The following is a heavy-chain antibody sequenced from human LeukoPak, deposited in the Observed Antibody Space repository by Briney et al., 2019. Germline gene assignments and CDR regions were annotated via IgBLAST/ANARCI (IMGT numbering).Heavy chain of an antibody. Sequence: SETLSLXCAVYGGSFSGYYWSWSRQPPGKGLEWIGEINHSGSTNYNPSLKSRVTISVDTSKNQFSLKLGSVTAADTAVYYCPRRIKGRNNWFDPWGQGTRVTVSS. CDR2: INHSGST. D-gene: IGHD2-15*01. CDR1: GGSFSGYY. CDR3: PRRIKGRNNWFDP. J-gene: IGHJ5*02. V-gene: IGHV4-34*01.